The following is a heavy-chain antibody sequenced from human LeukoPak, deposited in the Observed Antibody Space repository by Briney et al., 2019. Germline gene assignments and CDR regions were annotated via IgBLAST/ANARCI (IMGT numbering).Heavy chain of an antibody. V-gene: IGHV3-9*01. CDR2: ISWNSGSI. J-gene: IGHJ4*02. D-gene: IGHD3-10*01. CDR1: GFTFDDYA. Sequence: GRSLRLSCAASGFTFDDYAMHWVRQAPGKGLEWVSGISWNSGSIGYADSVKGRFTISRDNAKNSLYLQMNSLRAEDTALYYCAKDKGYSSGSYQQYYFDYWGQGTLVTVSS. CDR3: AKDKGYSSGSYQQYYFDY.